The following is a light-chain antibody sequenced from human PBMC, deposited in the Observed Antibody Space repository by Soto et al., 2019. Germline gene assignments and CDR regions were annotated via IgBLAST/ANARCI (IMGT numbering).Light chain of an antibody. V-gene: IGKV1D-12*01. CDR1: QYISTW. Sequence: DIQMTQSPPSVSASVGDRIIITCRASQYISTWLAWYQQKPGEAPKLLIFAASRLHGGVPSRFSGSGSGTDFTLTINNLQPEDFATYYCQQADSFPLTFGGGTKVEVK. J-gene: IGKJ4*01. CDR2: AAS. CDR3: QQADSFPLT.